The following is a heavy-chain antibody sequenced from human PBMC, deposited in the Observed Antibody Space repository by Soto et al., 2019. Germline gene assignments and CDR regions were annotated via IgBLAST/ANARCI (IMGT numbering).Heavy chain of an antibody. CDR2: ISAYNGNT. CDR3: ARGLDSSGWYNPRTGFDY. J-gene: IGHJ4*02. D-gene: IGHD6-19*01. CDR1: GYTFTSYG. Sequence: GASVKVSCKASGYTFTSYGISWVRQAPGQGLEWMGWISAYNGNTNYAQKLQGRVTMTTDTSTSTAYMELRSLRSDDTAVYYCARGLDSSGWYNPRTGFDYWGQGTLVTVSS. V-gene: IGHV1-18*01.